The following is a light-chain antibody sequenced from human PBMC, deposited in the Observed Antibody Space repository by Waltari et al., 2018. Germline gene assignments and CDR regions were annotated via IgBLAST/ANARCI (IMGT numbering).Light chain of an antibody. Sequence: QSALTQPASVSGSPGQSITISCTGTSSDVGSYNLVSWYQQHPGKAPKPMIYEGSKRPSGGSNRFAGSKSGNTASLTIAGLQAEDEADYYCCSYAGSRRVFGGGTKLTVL. CDR1: SSDVGSYNL. V-gene: IGLV2-23*01. J-gene: IGLJ2*01. CDR2: EGS. CDR3: CSYAGSRRV.